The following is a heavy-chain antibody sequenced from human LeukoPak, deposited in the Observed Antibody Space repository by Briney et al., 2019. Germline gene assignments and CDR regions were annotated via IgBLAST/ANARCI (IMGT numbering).Heavy chain of an antibody. CDR1: GFTFSGYE. J-gene: IGHJ4*02. CDR2: ISSSGSTI. V-gene: IGHV3-48*03. D-gene: IGHD6-19*01. CDR3: ARDERIAVAGTGY. Sequence: GGSLRLSCAASGFTFSGYEMNWVRQAPGKGLEWVSYISSSGSTIYYADSVKGRFTISRDNAKNSLYLQMNSLRAEDTAVYYCARDERIAVAGTGYWGQGTLVTVSS.